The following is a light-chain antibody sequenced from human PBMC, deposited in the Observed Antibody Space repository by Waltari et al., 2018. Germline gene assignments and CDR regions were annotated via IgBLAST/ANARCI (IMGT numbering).Light chain of an antibody. V-gene: IGKV3-15*01. CDR1: RSIRIY. CDR3: QHYINWPHT. CDR2: DAF. J-gene: IGKJ2*01. Sequence: EIVMTQSPATLSVSPGERVTLSCRASRSIRIYLVWYQQKPGQAPRLLIYDAFTRATGIPARFRGSGSGTEFTLTISSLQSEDFAVYYCQHYINWPHTFGQGTKLEIK.